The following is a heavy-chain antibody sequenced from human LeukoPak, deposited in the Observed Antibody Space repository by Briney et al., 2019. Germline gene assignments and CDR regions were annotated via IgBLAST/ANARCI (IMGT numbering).Heavy chain of an antibody. J-gene: IGHJ4*02. CDR3: ASGTTTKGFGY. CDR1: GDSINSYY. Sequence: SETLSLTCTVSGDSINSYYWSWVRQPPGKRLEWIGYIYYSGTTNYNPSLKSRVTLSVDTSKNQFSIRLMSVTAADTAVYYCASGTTTKGFGYWGQGTLITVSS. CDR2: IYYSGTT. V-gene: IGHV4-59*01. D-gene: IGHD1-7*01.